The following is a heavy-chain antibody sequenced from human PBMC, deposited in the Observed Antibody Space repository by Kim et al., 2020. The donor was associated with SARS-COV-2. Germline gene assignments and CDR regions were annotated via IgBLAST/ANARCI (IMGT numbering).Heavy chain of an antibody. Sequence: GGSLRLSCAASGFTFSSYSMNWVRQAPGKGLEWVSSISSSSSYIYYADSVKGRFTISRDNAKNSLYLQMNSLRAEDTAVYYCARGRDDVDIVYLDPWGQGTLVTVSS. J-gene: IGHJ5*02. D-gene: IGHD5-12*01. V-gene: IGHV3-21*01. CDR2: ISSSSSYI. CDR1: GFTFSSYS. CDR3: ARGRDDVDIVYLDP.